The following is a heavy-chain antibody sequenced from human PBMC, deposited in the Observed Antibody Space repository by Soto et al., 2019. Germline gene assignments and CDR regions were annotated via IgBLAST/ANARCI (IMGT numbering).Heavy chain of an antibody. V-gene: IGHV1-24*01. J-gene: IGHJ4*02. D-gene: IGHD1-26*01. Sequence: PVASVKVSCKVPENTLTELTIDWLRQAPGKGLEWMGRSAPEEGEPIYPQKFQGRVSMTEDPSTNTAYMEPTSLRFEDTAVYFCEADRKIVGTIGAFDFWGQGTLVTVS. CDR2: SAPEEGEP. CDR3: EADRKIVGTIGAFDF. CDR1: ENTLTELT.